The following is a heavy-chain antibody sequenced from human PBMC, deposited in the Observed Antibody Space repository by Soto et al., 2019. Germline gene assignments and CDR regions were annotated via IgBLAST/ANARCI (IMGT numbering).Heavy chain of an antibody. J-gene: IGHJ4*02. CDR2: VFHSGSA. CDR3: ARKAWTRLDY. D-gene: IGHD1-1*01. CDR1: GGSLTTPVW. Sequence: QLQLHESGPGLVKPSGTLSLTCGLSGGSLTTPVWWTWVRLRPGKGLEWIGEVFHSGSANYNPSLQSLVTISVDKSTNQFSLRLSSVTAADTAVYYCARKAWTRLDYWGQGALVTVFS. V-gene: IGHV4-4*02.